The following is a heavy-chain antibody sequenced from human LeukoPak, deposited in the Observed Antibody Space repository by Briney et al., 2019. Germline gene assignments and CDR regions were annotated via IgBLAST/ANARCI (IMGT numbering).Heavy chain of an antibody. CDR3: ARVVYGDYVFVKWRDDAFDI. D-gene: IGHD4-17*01. CDR2: IYYSGST. V-gene: IGHV4-61*08. J-gene: IGHJ3*02. Sequence: PSQTLSLTCAVSGGSISSGGYSWSWIRQPPGKGLEWIGYIYYSGSTNYNPSLKSRVTISVDTSKNQFSLKLSSVTAADTAVYYCARVVYGDYVFVKWRDDAFDIWGQGTMVTVSS. CDR1: GGSISSGGYS.